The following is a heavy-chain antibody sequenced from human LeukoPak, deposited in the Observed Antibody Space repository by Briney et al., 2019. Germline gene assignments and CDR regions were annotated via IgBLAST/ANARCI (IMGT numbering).Heavy chain of an antibody. J-gene: IGHJ3*02. CDR2: ISYDGSTK. CDR1: GFTFDDYG. CDR3: AKDRVRVVVVAATRGRAFDI. Sequence: PGGSLRLSCAASGFTFDDYGMHWVRQAPGKGLEWVTLISYDGSTKYYSDSVKGRFTLSRDNSNNTLYLQMNSLRAEDTAVYYCAKDRVRVVVVAATRGRAFDIWGQGTMVTVSS. V-gene: IGHV3-30*18. D-gene: IGHD2-15*01.